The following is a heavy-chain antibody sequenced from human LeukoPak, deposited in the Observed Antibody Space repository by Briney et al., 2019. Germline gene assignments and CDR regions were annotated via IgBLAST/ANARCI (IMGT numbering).Heavy chain of an antibody. CDR3: ARVRNYYDSSGYYLEAYYFDY. CDR1: GFSLSRYW. D-gene: IGHD3-22*01. V-gene: IGHV3-7*01. Sequence: GGSLRLSCAASGFSLSRYWMSWVRQAPGKGLEWVANMKQDGSEKKYVDSVKGRFTISRDNTKNSLYLQMNSLRVEDTAVYYCARVRNYYDSSGYYLEAYYFDYWGQGTLVTVSS. J-gene: IGHJ4*02. CDR2: MKQDGSEK.